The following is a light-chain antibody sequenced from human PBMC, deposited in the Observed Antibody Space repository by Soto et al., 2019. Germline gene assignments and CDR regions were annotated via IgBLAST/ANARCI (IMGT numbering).Light chain of an antibody. Sequence: DIQMTQSPSSLSASVGDRVTITCRASESIARHLNWYQQKPGKAPKLLIYAASSLQNGVPSRFXGGGSGTDFTLTISNLQPEDFATYYCQQTYSTLPITFGQGTRLEIK. CDR1: ESIARH. J-gene: IGKJ5*01. V-gene: IGKV1-39*01. CDR3: QQTYSTLPIT. CDR2: AAS.